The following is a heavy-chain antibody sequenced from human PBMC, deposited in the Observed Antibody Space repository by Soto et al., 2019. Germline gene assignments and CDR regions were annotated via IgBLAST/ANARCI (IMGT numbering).Heavy chain of an antibody. V-gene: IGHV1-69*01. CDR3: ARGGKERFRGSGMDV. J-gene: IGHJ6*02. D-gene: IGHD1-1*01. CDR1: GGTFSSYA. Sequence: QVQLVQSGAEVRKPGSSVKVSCKASGGTFSSYAISWLRQVPGQGLEWMGEIISMFGAAMYAQKFQGRVTITADEYASTAYMELSSLRSEDTATYYCARGGKERFRGSGMDVWGQGTTVTVS. CDR2: IISMFGAA.